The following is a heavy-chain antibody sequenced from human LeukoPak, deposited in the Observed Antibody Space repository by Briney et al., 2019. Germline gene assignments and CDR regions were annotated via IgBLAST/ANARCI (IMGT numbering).Heavy chain of an antibody. V-gene: IGHV3-74*01. D-gene: IGHD1-26*01. CDR2: IKSDGSST. J-gene: IGHJ4*02. CDR3: ARGSGNYYGD. CDR1: GFTFSSYA. Sequence: GGSLRLSCAASGFTFSSYAMSWVRQAPGKGLVWVSRIKSDGSSTSYADSVKGRFTITRDSAKNTLYLQMNSLRAEDTAVYYCARGSGNYYGDWGQGTLVTVSS.